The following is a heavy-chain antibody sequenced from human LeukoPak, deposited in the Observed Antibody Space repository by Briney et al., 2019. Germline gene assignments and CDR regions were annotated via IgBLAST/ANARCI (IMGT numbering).Heavy chain of an antibody. J-gene: IGHJ6*03. CDR3: ARSCYDSSSWYTNYCYYCYMDV. CDR2: ISSSGSTI. Sequence: GGSLRLSCAASGFTFSDYYMSWIRQAPGKGLEWVSYISSSGSTIYYADSVKGRFTISRDNAKNSLYLQMNSLRAEDTAVYYCARSCYDSSSWYTNYCYYCYMDVWGKGTTVTVSS. CDR1: GFTFSDYY. V-gene: IGHV3-11*04. D-gene: IGHD6-13*01.